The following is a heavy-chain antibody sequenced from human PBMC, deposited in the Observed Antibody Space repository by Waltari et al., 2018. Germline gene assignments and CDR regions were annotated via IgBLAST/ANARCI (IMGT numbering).Heavy chain of an antibody. V-gene: IGHV3-53*01. CDR1: GFTVSNHY. CDR3: ARDLGYTSRQYAFDI. J-gene: IGHJ3*02. CDR2: IYSGGST. Sequence: EVQLVESGGGLIQPGGSLRLSCAASGFTVSNHYMSWVRPAPGKGLEWVSVIYSGGSTYYADSVKGRFTISRDNSKNTLYLQMNSLSAEDTAVYYCARDLGYTSRQYAFDIWGQGTMVTVSS. D-gene: IGHD5-18*01.